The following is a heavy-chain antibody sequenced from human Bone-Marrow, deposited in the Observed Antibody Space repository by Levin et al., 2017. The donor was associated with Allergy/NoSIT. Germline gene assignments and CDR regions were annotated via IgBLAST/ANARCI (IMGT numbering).Heavy chain of an antibody. J-gene: IGHJ4*02. V-gene: IGHV3-7*01. CDR3: AREYCGGDSCSGKPDDY. Sequence: GESLKISCAASGFTFTDYWMSWVRQAPGKGLEWVANIKQDGSEKNYVDSVKGRFTISRDNAKSSMSLQMNSLRAEDTALYYCAREYCGGDSCSGKPDDYWGQGTLVTVSS. CDR1: GFTFTDYW. CDR2: IKQDGSEK. D-gene: IGHD2-15*01.